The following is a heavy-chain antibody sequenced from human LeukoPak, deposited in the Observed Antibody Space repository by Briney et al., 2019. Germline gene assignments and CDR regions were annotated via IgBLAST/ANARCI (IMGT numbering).Heavy chain of an antibody. CDR2: IYYSGST. J-gene: IGHJ3*02. D-gene: IGHD3-22*01. CDR3: ARRRLNYYDSDAFDI. V-gene: IGHV4-59*08. CDR1: GGSISSYY. Sequence: PSETLSLTCTVSGGSISSYYWSWIRQPPGKGLEWIGYIYYSGSTNYNPSLKSRVTISVDTSKNQFSLKLSSVTAADTAVYYCARRRLNYYDSDAFDIWGQGTMVTVSS.